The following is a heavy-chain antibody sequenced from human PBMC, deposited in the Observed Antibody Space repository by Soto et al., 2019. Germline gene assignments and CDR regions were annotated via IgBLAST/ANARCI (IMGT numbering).Heavy chain of an antibody. J-gene: IGHJ4*02. D-gene: IGHD2-2*01. V-gene: IGHV3-23*01. CDR2: ISGSGGST. CDR3: AYVLGYCSSTSCPGSLDY. Sequence: GGSLSLSCAASGFTFSSYAMSWVRQAPGKGLEWVSAISGSGGSTYYADSVKGRFTISRDNSKNTLYLQMNSLRAEDTAVYYCAYVLGYCSSTSCPGSLDYWGQGTLVTVSS. CDR1: GFTFSSYA.